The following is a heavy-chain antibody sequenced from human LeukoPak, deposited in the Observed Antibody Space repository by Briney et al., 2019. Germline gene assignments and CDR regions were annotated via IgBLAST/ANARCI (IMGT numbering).Heavy chain of an antibody. CDR1: GGSFSGYY. J-gene: IGHJ6*03. D-gene: IGHD5-12*01. CDR3: ARRSGIGGYDLVDYYYMDV. CDR2: INHSGST. V-gene: IGHV4-34*01. Sequence: PSETPSLTCAVYGGSFSGYYWSWIRQPPGKGLEWIGEINHSGSTNYNPSLKSRVTISVDTSKNQFSLKLSSVTAADTAVYYCARRSGIGGYDLVDYYYMDVWGKGTTVTVSS.